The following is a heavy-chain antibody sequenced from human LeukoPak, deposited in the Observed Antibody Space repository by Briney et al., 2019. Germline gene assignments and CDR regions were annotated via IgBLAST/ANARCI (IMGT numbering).Heavy chain of an antibody. CDR1: GYSISSGYY. CDR3: ARDRGSYGIDY. J-gene: IGHJ4*02. V-gene: IGHV4-38-2*02. D-gene: IGHD1-26*01. CDR2: IYHSGST. Sequence: SETLSLTCTVSGYSISSGYYWGWIRQPPGKGLEWIGSIYHSGSTYYNPSLKSRVTISVDTSKNQFSLKLSSVTAADTAVYYCARDRGSYGIDYWGQGTLVTVSS.